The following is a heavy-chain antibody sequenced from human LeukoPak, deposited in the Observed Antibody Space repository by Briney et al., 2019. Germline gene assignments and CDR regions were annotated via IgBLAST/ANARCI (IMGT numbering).Heavy chain of an antibody. CDR1: GFTFSKAW. V-gene: IGHV3-15*01. CDR2: IKSKTDGGTI. Sequence: PGGSLRLSCAASGFTFSKAWMSWVRQAPGKGLEWVGRIKSKTDGGTIDSAAPVKGRFTISRDDSKNMVYLQMNSLKSEDTAVYYCARGNTSAWYPFDYWGQGTLVTVSS. J-gene: IGHJ4*02. D-gene: IGHD6-19*01. CDR3: ARGNTSAWYPFDY.